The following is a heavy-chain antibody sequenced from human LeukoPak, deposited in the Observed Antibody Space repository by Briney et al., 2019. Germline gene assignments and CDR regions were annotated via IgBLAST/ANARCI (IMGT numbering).Heavy chain of an antibody. D-gene: IGHD3-22*01. CDR2: ISYDGSNK. V-gene: IGHV3-30*18. J-gene: IGHJ4*02. CDR1: GFTFSSYG. Sequence: GGSLRLSCAASGFTFSSYGMHWVRQAPGKGLEWVAVISYDGSNKYYADSVKGRFTISRDNSKNTLYLHMNSLRSEDTAVYYCAKGAIYYDSSGFTFSDYWGQGTLVTVSS. CDR3: AKGAIYYDSSGFTFSDY.